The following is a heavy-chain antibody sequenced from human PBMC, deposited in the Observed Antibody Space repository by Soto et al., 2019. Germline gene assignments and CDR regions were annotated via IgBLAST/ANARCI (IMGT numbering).Heavy chain of an antibody. CDR3: AIEDYYDSSGFNPGDYYYGMDV. V-gene: IGHV1-69*13. CDR1: GGTFSSYA. J-gene: IGHJ6*02. Sequence: SVKVSCKASGGTFSSYAISWVRQAPGQGLEWMGGIIPIFGTANYAQKFQGRVTITADESTSTAYMELSSLRSEDTAVYYCAIEDYYDSSGFNPGDYYYGMDVWGQGTTVTVSS. CDR2: IIPIFGTA. D-gene: IGHD3-22*01.